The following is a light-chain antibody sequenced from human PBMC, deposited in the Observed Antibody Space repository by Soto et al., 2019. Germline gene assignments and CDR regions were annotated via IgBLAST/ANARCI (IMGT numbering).Light chain of an antibody. CDR1: SGHSSYA. Sequence: QPVLTQSPSASASLGASVKFTCTLSSGHSSYAIAWHQQQPAKGPRYLMKLNSDGSHSKGDGIPDRFSGSSSGAERYLTISSLQSEDEADYYCQTWGTGSWVFGGGTKLTVL. CDR2: LNSDGSH. V-gene: IGLV4-69*01. CDR3: QTWGTGSWV. J-gene: IGLJ3*02.